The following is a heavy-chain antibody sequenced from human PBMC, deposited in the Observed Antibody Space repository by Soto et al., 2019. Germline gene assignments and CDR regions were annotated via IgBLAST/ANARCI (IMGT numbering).Heavy chain of an antibody. J-gene: IGHJ6*02. V-gene: IGHV3-30-3*01. CDR3: ARGDREDILVVVGARPGEYGIDI. D-gene: IGHD2-15*01. Sequence: QVQLVESGGGVVQPGGSLRLSCAASGFTFRNYAMHWVRQAPGKGLECLAVIAYDGSNAFYRDSVKGRFTISRDNSKKMLYPHMNSLRSEDTGVYYCARGDREDILVVVGARPGEYGIDIWGQGTTVTVSS. CDR2: IAYDGSNA. CDR1: GFTFRNYA.